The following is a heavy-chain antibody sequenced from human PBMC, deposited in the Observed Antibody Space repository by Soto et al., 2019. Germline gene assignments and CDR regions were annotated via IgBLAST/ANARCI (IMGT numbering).Heavy chain of an antibody. CDR2: IYTSGST. CDR3: ARVSSSSWYGPYYVDY. Sequence: PSETLALTCTVSGGSISSYYWSWIRQPAGKGLEWIGRIYTSGSTNYNPSLKSRVTMSVDTSKNQFSLKLSPVTAADTAVYYCARVSSSSWYGPYYVDYLGQLTLVTVSS. V-gene: IGHV4-4*07. CDR1: GGSISSYY. D-gene: IGHD6-13*01. J-gene: IGHJ4*02.